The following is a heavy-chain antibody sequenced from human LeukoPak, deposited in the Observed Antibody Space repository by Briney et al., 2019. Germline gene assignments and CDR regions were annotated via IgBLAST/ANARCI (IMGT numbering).Heavy chain of an antibody. Sequence: ASVKVSCKASGGTFSSYAISWVRQAPGQGLEWMGRIIPILGIANYAQKFQGRVTITADKSTSTAYMELSSLRSEDTAVYYCARDPYDIVVVPAASYYFDYWGQGTLVTVSS. D-gene: IGHD2-2*01. CDR3: ARDPYDIVVVPAASYYFDY. CDR1: GGTFSSYA. V-gene: IGHV1-69*04. CDR2: IIPILGIA. J-gene: IGHJ4*02.